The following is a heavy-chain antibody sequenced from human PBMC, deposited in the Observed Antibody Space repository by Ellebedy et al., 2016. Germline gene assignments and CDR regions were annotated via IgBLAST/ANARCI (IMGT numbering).Heavy chain of an antibody. Sequence: GESLKISXAASGFSFTSAWMSWVRQAPGKGLEWVSGISETGSRTHYADSVKGRFTISRDNSKNTLYLQLTSLGAEDTAVYYCRHGHYADYWGQGTLVTVSS. CDR1: GFSFTSAW. V-gene: IGHV3-23*01. CDR3: RHGHYADY. J-gene: IGHJ4*02. CDR2: ISETGSRT.